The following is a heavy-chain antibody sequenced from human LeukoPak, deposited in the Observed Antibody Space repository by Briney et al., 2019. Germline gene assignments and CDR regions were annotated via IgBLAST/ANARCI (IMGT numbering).Heavy chain of an antibody. D-gene: IGHD6-13*01. J-gene: IGHJ3*02. V-gene: IGHV4-61*02. CDR3: ARTGIAAAATDDAFDI. Sequence: SETLSLTCTVSGGSISSGSYSWSWLRQPAGKRLEWIGRIYTSGSTNYNPSLKSRVTISVDTSKNQFSLKLSSVTAAATAVYYCARTGIAAAATDDAFDIWGQGTMVTVSS. CDR1: GGSISSGSYS. CDR2: IYTSGST.